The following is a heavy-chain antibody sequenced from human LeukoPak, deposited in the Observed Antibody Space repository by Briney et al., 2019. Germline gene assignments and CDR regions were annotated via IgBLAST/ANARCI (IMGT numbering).Heavy chain of an antibody. V-gene: IGHV3-30*02. CDR2: IRYDGSNK. CDR3: AKDPRTGDFWSEEWYFDL. CDR1: GFTFSSYG. Sequence: GGSLRLSCAASGFTFSSYGMHWVRQAPGKGLEWVAFIRYDGSNKYYADSVKGRFTISRDNSKNTLYLQMNSLRAEDTAVYYCAKDPRTGDFWSEEWYFDLWGRGTLVTVSS. D-gene: IGHD3-3*01. J-gene: IGHJ2*01.